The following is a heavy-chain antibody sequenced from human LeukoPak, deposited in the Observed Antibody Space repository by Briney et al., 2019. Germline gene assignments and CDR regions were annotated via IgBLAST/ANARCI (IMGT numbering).Heavy chain of an antibody. CDR1: GYTFTGYY. V-gene: IGHV1-2*02. J-gene: IGHJ4*02. Sequence: ASVRVSCKTSGYTFTGYYLHWVRQAPGQGLEWTGRIDPDSGGTHYAQKFQVRVTVTRDTSITTVYMELSGLTSDDTAVYYCARVPGPYTTSRFDYWGQGTLVTVSS. CDR3: ARVPGPYTTSRFDY. CDR2: IDPDSGGT. D-gene: IGHD2-2*02.